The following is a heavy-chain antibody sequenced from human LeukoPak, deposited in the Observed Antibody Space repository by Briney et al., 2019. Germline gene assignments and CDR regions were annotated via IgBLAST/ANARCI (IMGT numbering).Heavy chain of an antibody. CDR2: ISYDGSNK. CDR3: AKDSEPDYGDYGYFDY. D-gene: IGHD4-17*01. J-gene: IGHJ4*02. CDR1: GFTFSSYG. Sequence: GGSLRLSCAASGFTFSSYGMHWVRQAPGKGLEWVAVISYDGSNKYYADSVKGRFTISRDNSKSTLYLQMNSLRAEDTAVYYCAKDSEPDYGDYGYFDYWGQGTLVTVSS. V-gene: IGHV3-30*18.